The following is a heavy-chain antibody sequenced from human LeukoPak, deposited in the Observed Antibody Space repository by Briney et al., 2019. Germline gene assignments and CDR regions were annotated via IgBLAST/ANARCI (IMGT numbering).Heavy chain of an antibody. CDR2: IYTSGST. CDR1: GGSISIYY. Sequence: PSETLSLTCTVSGGSISIYYWSWIRQPAGKGLEWIGHIYTSGSTNYNPSLKSRVTMSVDTSKNQFSLKLSSVTAADTAVYYCARERYDFWSGYYTYYYYYMDVWGKGTTVTVSS. CDR3: ARERYDFWSGYYTYYYYYMDV. D-gene: IGHD3-3*01. J-gene: IGHJ6*03. V-gene: IGHV4-4*07.